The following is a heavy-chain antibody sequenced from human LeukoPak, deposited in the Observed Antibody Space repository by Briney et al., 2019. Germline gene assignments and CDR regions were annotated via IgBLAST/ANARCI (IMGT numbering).Heavy chain of an antibody. D-gene: IGHD2/OR15-2a*01. Sequence: SGTLSLTCSVSGDSITSHNWWSRVRPTPGRGLEWIGEIYHSGTTHYSPSLKSRVTISVHKSKNQLSLQLTSVTAADTAVYFCASCLFDYYYFAQWGQGTLVTVSS. V-gene: IGHV4-4*02. CDR2: IYHSGTT. CDR1: GDSITSHNW. J-gene: IGHJ4*02. CDR3: ASCLFDYYYFAQ.